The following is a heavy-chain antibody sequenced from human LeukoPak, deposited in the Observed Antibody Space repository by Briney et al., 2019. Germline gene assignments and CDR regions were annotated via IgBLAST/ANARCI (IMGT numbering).Heavy chain of an antibody. J-gene: IGHJ4*02. CDR1: GYTFTGYY. CDR3: ARDSITMVRGDGIPDY. V-gene: IGHV1-2*02. D-gene: IGHD3-10*01. CDR2: INPNSGGT. Sequence: ASVKVSCKASGYTFTGYYMHWVRQAPGQGLEWMGWINPNSGGTNCAQKFQGRVTMTRDTSISTAYMELSRLRSDDTAVYYCARDSITMVRGDGIPDYWGQGTLVTVSS.